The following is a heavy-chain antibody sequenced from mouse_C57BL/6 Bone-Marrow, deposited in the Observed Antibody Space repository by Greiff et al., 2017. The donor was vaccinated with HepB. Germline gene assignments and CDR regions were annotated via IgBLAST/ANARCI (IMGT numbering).Heavy chain of an antibody. J-gene: IGHJ1*03. CDR2: IYPRDGST. CDR3: ARELYYYGSSWYFDV. V-gene: IGHV1-85*01. Sequence: QVHVKQSGPELVKPGASVKLSCKASGYTFTSYDINWVKQRPGPGLEWIGWIYPRDGSTKYNEKFKGKATLTVDPSSSTAYMELHSLTSEDSAVYFCARELYYYGSSWYFDVWGTGTTVTVSS. D-gene: IGHD1-1*01. CDR1: GYTFTSYD.